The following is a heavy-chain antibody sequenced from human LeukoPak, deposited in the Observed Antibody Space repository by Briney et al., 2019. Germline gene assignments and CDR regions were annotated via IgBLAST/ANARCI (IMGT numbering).Heavy chain of an antibody. Sequence: GGSLRLSCAASGFTFSSYAMSWVRQAPGKGLEWVSAISGSGGNTYFADSVKGRFTISRDNSKNTLYLQMNSLRAEDTAVYYCAELGITMIGGVWGKGTTVTISS. J-gene: IGHJ6*04. CDR3: AELGITMIGGV. V-gene: IGHV3-23*01. D-gene: IGHD3-10*02. CDR2: ISGSGGNT. CDR1: GFTFSSYA.